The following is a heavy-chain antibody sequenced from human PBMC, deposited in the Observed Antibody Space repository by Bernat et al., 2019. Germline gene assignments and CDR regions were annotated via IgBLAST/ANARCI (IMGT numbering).Heavy chain of an antibody. V-gene: IGHV3-21*01. CDR3: ATGTYYYYYIDV. CDR1: RFTFSSYT. J-gene: IGHJ6*03. CDR2: ISGNSAFI. Sequence: EVQLVESGGGLVKPGGSLRLSCAASRFTFSSYTMNWVRQAPGQGLEWVSSISGNSAFIYYADSVKGRFTISRDNAKNSLYLQMNSLRAEDTAAYYCATGTYYYYYIDVWGKGTTVTVSS.